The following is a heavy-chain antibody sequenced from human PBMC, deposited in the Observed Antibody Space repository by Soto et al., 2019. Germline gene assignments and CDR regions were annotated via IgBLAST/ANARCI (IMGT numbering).Heavy chain of an antibody. CDR1: GFTFNTYA. V-gene: IGHV3-23*01. Sequence: EVQLLESGGALVQPGGSLRLSCAASGFTFNTYAMSWVRQAPGKGLEWVSAISGSGAYTYYADSVKGRFTISRDNSKTTLYLQMNTLRAEDTAVYYCAKELSDWNTHAFDYWGQGTLLTVSS. D-gene: IGHD1-1*01. CDR2: ISGSGAYT. J-gene: IGHJ4*02. CDR3: AKELSDWNTHAFDY.